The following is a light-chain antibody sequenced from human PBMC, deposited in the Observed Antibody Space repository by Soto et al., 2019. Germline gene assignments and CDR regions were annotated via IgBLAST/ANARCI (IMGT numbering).Light chain of an antibody. Sequence: DIVMTQSPDSLAVSLGERATINCKSSQIVLYSSNNKNYLAWYQQKPGQPPKLLISWASTRESGVPDRFSASGSGTDFTLTISSLQAEDVAVYYCQQYYTTLALTFGGGTKVDIK. CDR1: QIVLYSSNNKNY. V-gene: IGKV4-1*01. CDR3: QQYYTTLALT. J-gene: IGKJ4*01. CDR2: WAS.